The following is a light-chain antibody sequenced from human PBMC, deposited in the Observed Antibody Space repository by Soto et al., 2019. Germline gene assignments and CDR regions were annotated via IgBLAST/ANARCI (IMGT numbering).Light chain of an antibody. V-gene: IGKV3-11*01. J-gene: IGKJ5*01. Sequence: EIVLTQSPATLSLSPGERATLSCRASQSVSSYLAWYQQKPGQAPRLLIYDASSRATGIPARFSGSGSGTYFTLTISSLEPEDFAVYFCQQRSNWPPRITFGQGTRLRLN. CDR2: DAS. CDR1: QSVSSY. CDR3: QQRSNWPPRIT.